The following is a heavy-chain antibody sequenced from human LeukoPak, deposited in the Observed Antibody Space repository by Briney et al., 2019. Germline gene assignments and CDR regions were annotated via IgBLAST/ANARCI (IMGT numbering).Heavy chain of an antibody. CDR1: GFTFSSYA. CDR3: AKDLGGKSAAILAETYQFDY. J-gene: IGHJ4*02. V-gene: IGHV3-23*01. D-gene: IGHD2-2*01. Sequence: GGSLRLSCAASGFTFSSYAMNWVRQAPGKGLEWVSTISDSGGSTYYADSVKGRFTISRDNSENTLYLQMNSLRAEDTAVYYCAKDLGGKSAAILAETYQFDYWGQGTLVTVSS. CDR2: ISDSGGST.